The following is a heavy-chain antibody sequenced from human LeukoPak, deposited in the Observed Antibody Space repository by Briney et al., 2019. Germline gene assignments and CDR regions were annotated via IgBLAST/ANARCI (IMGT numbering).Heavy chain of an antibody. CDR1: GFTFDDYA. D-gene: IGHD6-13*01. V-gene: IGHV3-9*01. J-gene: IGHJ6*02. CDR3: AKDSSSYYYYGMDV. Sequence: GGSLRLSCAASGFTFDDYAMHWVRHAPGKGLEWVSGISWNSGSIGYADSVKGRFTISRDNAKNSLYLQMNSLRAEDTALHYCAKDSSSYYYYGMDVWGQGTTVTVSS. CDR2: ISWNSGSI.